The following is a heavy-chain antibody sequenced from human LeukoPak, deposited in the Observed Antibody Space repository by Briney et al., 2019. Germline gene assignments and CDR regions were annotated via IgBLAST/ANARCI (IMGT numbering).Heavy chain of an antibody. D-gene: IGHD1-20*01. J-gene: IGHJ4*02. V-gene: IGHV4-39*01. CDR1: DGSMNSDDYY. CDR2: IYYSGST. Sequence: SETLSLTCTVSDGSMNSDDYYWGWIRQPPGKGLEWIGSIYYSGSTYYNPSLKSRVIISVDTSKNQFSLKLTSVTAADTAVYYCARQDFNLAPPDYWGQGTLVTVSS. CDR3: ARQDFNLAPPDY.